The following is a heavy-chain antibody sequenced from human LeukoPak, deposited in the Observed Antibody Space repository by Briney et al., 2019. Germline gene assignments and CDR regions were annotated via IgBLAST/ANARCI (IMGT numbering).Heavy chain of an antibody. D-gene: IGHD4-17*01. Sequence: SETLSLTCTVSGDTISSGYYWGWIRQPPGKGLEWIGSIYHSGNTYSDPSLKTRVTMSVDTSKNQFSLKLTSVTAADTAVYYCARASFPGDPPYYWGQGTLVTVSS. CDR3: ARASFPGDPPYY. CDR2: IYHSGNT. V-gene: IGHV4-38-2*02. CDR1: GDTISSGYY. J-gene: IGHJ4*02.